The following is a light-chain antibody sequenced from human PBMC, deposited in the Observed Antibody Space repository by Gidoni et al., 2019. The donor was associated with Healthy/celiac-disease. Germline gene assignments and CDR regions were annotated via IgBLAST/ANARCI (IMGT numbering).Light chain of an antibody. J-gene: IGLJ2*01. CDR2: EGS. V-gene: IGLV2-23*01. CDR3: CSYAGSSTLNVV. Sequence: QSALTQPASVSGSPGQSITISCTGTSSDVGSYNLVSWYQQHPGKAPNLMIYEGSKRPSGVSNRFSGSKSGNTASLTISGLQAEDEADYYCCSYAGSSTLNVVFGGGTKLTVL. CDR1: SSDVGSYNL.